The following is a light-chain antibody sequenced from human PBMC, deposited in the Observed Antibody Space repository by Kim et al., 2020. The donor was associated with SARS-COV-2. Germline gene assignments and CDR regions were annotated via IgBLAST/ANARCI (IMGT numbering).Light chain of an antibody. CDR1: QSIGTW. J-gene: IGKJ4*01. CDR3: QQYNRSPGLT. V-gene: IGKV1-5*03. CDR2: EAS. Sequence: DIQMTQSPSTLSVSVGDRVTITCRASQSIGTWLAWYQQKPGKAPRLLIYEASNLDSGVPSRLSGSGSGTEFTLTINSLQTDDFATYYCQQYNRSPGLTFGGGTKVDIK.